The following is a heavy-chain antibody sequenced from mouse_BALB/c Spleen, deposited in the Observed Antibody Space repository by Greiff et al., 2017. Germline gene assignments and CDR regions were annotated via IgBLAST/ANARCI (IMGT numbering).Heavy chain of an antibody. CDR1: GYTFTDYV. Sequence: QVQLQQPGAELVRPGASVKMSCKASGYTFTDYVISWVKQRTGQGLEWIGEIYPGSGSTYYNEKFKGKATLTADKSSNTAYMQLSSLTSEDSAVYFCAGGDGNYVPSWFAYWGQGTLVTVSA. CDR2: IYPGSGST. V-gene: IGHV1-81*01. J-gene: IGHJ3*01. D-gene: IGHD2-1*01. CDR3: AGGDGNYVPSWFAY.